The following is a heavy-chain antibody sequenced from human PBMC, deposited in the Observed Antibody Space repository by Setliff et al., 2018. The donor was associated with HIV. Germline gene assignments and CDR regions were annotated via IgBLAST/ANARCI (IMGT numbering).Heavy chain of an antibody. J-gene: IGHJ1*01. Sequence: GESLKISCAASGFAFNSYGMHWFRRAPGKGLEWVAAISFHEINKFYLDSVEGRFSISRDNSRNTLYLQMNSLRAEDTAIYYCATDFSISAWGQGTLVTVSS. CDR2: ISFHEINK. CDR3: ATDFSISA. CDR1: GFAFNSYG. D-gene: IGHD2-2*01. V-gene: IGHV3-30*03.